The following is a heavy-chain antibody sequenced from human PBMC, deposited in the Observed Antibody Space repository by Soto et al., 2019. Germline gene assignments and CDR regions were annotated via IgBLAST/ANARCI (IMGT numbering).Heavy chain of an antibody. V-gene: IGHV1-46*01. D-gene: IGHD1-26*01. CDR2: ITPSDGSR. Sequence: QVQLVQSGAEVRKPGASVKVSCKASGYTFTSYYLHWVRQAPGQGLEWMGMITPSDGSRTYAQEFQGRVTMTRDTSTSTVYMDMSSLRSEDTAVYYCARALPGSIVGLMMYFDYWGQGTLVTVSS. CDR3: ARALPGSIVGLMMYFDY. CDR1: GYTFTSYY. J-gene: IGHJ4*02.